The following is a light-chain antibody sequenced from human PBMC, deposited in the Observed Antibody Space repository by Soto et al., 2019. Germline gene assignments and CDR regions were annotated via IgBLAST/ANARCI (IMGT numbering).Light chain of an antibody. CDR1: QSVGNK. Sequence: EIVVTQSPATLSVSPGERATLSYRASQSVGNKVAWYQHKPGQTPRLIIYDISTRAAGVPARFSGSGYGTDFTLTISILQSEDFAVYYCQQYNIWRSITFGQGTRLEIK. V-gene: IGKV3-15*01. CDR2: DIS. J-gene: IGKJ5*01. CDR3: QQYNIWRSIT.